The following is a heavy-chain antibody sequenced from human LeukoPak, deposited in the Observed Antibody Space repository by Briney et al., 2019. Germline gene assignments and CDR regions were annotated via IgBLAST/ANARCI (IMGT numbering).Heavy chain of an antibody. CDR2: ISSSGSTI. CDR1: GFTFSDFY. CDR3: ARSYSSSSGPFDY. V-gene: IGHV3-11*04. Sequence: GGSLRLSCAASGFTFSDFYMSWIRQAPGKGLEWVSYISSSGSTIYYADSVKGRFTISRGNAKNSLYLQMNSLRAEDTAVYYCARSYSSSSGPFDYWGQGTLVTVSS. J-gene: IGHJ4*02. D-gene: IGHD6-6*01.